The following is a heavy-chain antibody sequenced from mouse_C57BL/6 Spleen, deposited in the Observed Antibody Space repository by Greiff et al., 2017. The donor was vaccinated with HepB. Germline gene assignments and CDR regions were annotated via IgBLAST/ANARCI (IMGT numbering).Heavy chain of an antibody. J-gene: IGHJ4*01. D-gene: IGHD2-4*01. Sequence: QVQLQQPGAELVKPGASVKLSCKASGYTFTSYWMQWVKQRPGQGLEWIGEIDPSDSYTNYNQKFKGKATLTVDTSSSTAYMQLSSLTSEDSAVYDCARGCDCERYAIDYWGQGTSVTVSS. CDR3: ARGCDCERYAIDY. CDR1: GYTFTSYW. V-gene: IGHV1-50*01. CDR2: IDPSDSYT.